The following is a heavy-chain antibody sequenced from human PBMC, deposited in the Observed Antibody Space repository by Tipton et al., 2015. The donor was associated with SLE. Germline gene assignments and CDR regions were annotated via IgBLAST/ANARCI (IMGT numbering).Heavy chain of an antibody. Sequence: QLVQSGAEVKKPGASVKVSCKTSGYTFTDYGVTWVRQAPGQGLEWMGWISTYTGNTNYAQKLQGRVTMTTDTSTNTAYMELRSLRSDDTAVYYCTVGAYFYYFDYWGQGTLVTVSS. CDR1: GYTFTDYG. J-gene: IGHJ4*02. V-gene: IGHV1-18*04. CDR3: TVGAYFYYFDY. D-gene: IGHD2/OR15-2a*01. CDR2: ISTYTGNT.